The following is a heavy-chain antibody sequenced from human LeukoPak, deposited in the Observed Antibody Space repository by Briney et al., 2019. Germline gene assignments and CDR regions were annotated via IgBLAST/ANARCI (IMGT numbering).Heavy chain of an antibody. CDR2: IYHSGST. CDR3: ASSGSRAANWFDP. Sequence: SQTLSLTCAVSGGSISSGGYSWSWIRQPPGKGLEWIGYIYHSGSTYYNPSLKSRVTISVDRSKSQFSLKLSSVTAADTAVYYCASSGSRAANWFDPWGQGTLVTVSS. V-gene: IGHV4-30-2*01. CDR1: GGSISSGGYS. D-gene: IGHD1-26*01. J-gene: IGHJ5*02.